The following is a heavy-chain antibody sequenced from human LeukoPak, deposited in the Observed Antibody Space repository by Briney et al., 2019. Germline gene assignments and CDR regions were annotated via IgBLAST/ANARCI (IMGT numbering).Heavy chain of an antibody. CDR1: GGSISSGGYY. Sequence: SQTLSLTCTVSGGSISSGGYYWSWIRQHPGKGPEWIGYIYYSGSTYYNPSLKSRVTISVDTSKNQFSLKLSSVTAADTAVYYCARVGDYGGNPFDYWGQGTLVTVSS. D-gene: IGHD4-23*01. J-gene: IGHJ4*02. CDR3: ARVGDYGGNPFDY. CDR2: IYYSGST. V-gene: IGHV4-31*03.